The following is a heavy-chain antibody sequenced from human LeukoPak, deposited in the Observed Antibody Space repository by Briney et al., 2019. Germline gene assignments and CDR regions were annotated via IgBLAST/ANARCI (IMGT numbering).Heavy chain of an antibody. D-gene: IGHD1-26*01. CDR1: GYTLTELS. V-gene: IGHV3-30*02. CDR3: AKDQDIVGATLFDY. Sequence: SCTVSGYTLTELSMHWVRQAPGKGLEWVAFIRYDGSNKYYADSVKGRFTISRDNSKNTLYLQMNSLRAEDTAVYYCAKDQDIVGATLFDYWGQGTLVTVSS. J-gene: IGHJ4*02. CDR2: IRYDGSNK.